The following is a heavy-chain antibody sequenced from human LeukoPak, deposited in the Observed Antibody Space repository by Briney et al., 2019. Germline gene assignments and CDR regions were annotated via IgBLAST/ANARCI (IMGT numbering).Heavy chain of an antibody. CDR2: IIPILGIA. CDR1: GGTFSSYA. J-gene: IGHJ4*02. V-gene: IGHV1-69*04. CDR3: ARGAEDIVVVVAATPDYFDY. Sequence: SVKVSCKASGGTFSSYAISWVRRAPGQGLERMGRIIPILGIANYAQKFQGRVTITADKSTSTAYMELSSLRSEDTAVYYCARGAEDIVVVVAATPDYFDYWGQGTLVTVSS. D-gene: IGHD2-15*01.